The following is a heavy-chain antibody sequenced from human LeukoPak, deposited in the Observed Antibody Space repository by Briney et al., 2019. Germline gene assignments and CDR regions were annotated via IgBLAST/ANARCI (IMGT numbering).Heavy chain of an antibody. CDR3: ARVEIAAAGNDAFDI. CDR2: MNPNSGNT. J-gene: IGHJ3*02. CDR1: GYTFTSYD. Sequence: ASVKVSCKASGYTFTSYDINWVRQATGQGLEWMGRMNPNSGNTGYAQKFQGRVTMTRNTSISTAYMELSSLRSEDTAVYYCARVEIAAAGNDAFDIWGQGTMVTVSS. V-gene: IGHV1-8*01. D-gene: IGHD6-13*01.